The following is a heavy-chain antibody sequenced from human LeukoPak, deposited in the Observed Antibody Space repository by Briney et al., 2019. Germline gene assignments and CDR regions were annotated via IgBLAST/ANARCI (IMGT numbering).Heavy chain of an antibody. D-gene: IGHD2/OR15-2a*01. Sequence: GGSLRLSCAGSGFTFSSFWMSWVRQAPGKGLEWVANIKEDGSEKYYVDSVKGRSTISRDNAKNSLYLQMNSLRADDTAVYYCARKYYWGQGPLVTVSS. CDR1: GFTFSSFW. V-gene: IGHV3-7*03. J-gene: IGHJ4*02. CDR3: ARKYY. CDR2: IKEDGSEK.